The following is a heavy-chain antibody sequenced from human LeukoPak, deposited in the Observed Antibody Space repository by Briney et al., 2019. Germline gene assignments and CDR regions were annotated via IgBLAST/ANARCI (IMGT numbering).Heavy chain of an antibody. D-gene: IGHD2-2*01. CDR2: ISSSSSYI. V-gene: IGHV3-21*01. J-gene: IGHJ3*02. Sequence: PGGSPRLSCAASGFTFSSYSMNWVRQAPGKGLEWVSSISSSSSYIYYADSVKGRFTISRDNAKNSLYLQMNSLRAEDTAVYYCAGGSLLWGAFDIWGQGTMVTVSS. CDR1: GFTFSSYS. CDR3: AGGSLLWGAFDI.